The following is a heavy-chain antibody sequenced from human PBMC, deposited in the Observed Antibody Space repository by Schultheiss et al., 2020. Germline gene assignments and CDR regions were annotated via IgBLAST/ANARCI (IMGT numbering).Heavy chain of an antibody. V-gene: IGHV4-34*01. Sequence: SQTLSLTCAVYGGSFSGYYWSWIRQPPGKGLEWIGEINHSGSTNYNPSLKSRVTISVDTSKNQFSLKLSSVTAADTAVYYCARDNNDFWSGYSHNWFDPWGQGTLVTVSS. CDR3: ARDNNDFWSGYSHNWFDP. J-gene: IGHJ5*02. CDR1: GGSFSGYY. D-gene: IGHD3-3*01. CDR2: INHSGST.